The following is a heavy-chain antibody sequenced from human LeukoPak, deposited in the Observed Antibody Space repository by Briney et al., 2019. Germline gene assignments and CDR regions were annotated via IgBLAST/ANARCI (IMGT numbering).Heavy chain of an antibody. CDR1: GGSFSGYY. D-gene: IGHD4-17*01. CDR3: ARDYGDYFDY. Sequence: SETLSLTCAVYGGSFSGYYWSWIRQPPGKGLEWIGEINHSGSTNYNPSLRGRVTILIDTSKNQFSLKLSSVAAADTAVYYCARDYGDYFDYWGQGTLVTVSS. J-gene: IGHJ4*02. CDR2: INHSGST. V-gene: IGHV4-34*01.